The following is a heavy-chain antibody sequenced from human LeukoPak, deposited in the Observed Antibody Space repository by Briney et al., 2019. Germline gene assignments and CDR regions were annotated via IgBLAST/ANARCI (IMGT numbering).Heavy chain of an antibody. Sequence: GRSLRLSCAASGFILSSYGIHWVRQAPGKGLEWVAVIWYDGSDKYYADSVKGRFTVSRDNSKNTLYPQMNSLRAEDTAVYYCARDHPDYGSGGNDLWGRGTLVTVSA. V-gene: IGHV3-33*01. CDR1: GFILSSYG. J-gene: IGHJ2*01. CDR3: ARDHPDYGSGGNDL. D-gene: IGHD3-10*01. CDR2: IWYDGSDK.